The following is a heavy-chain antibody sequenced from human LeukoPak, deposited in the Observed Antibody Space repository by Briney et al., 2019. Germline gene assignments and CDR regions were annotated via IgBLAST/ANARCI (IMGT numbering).Heavy chain of an antibody. D-gene: IGHD1-7*01. J-gene: IGHJ2*01. CDR3: TREPDVWGTWYFDL. CDR2: INVAGDT. V-gene: IGHV3-13*01. Sequence: GGSLRLSCAASGFTLSKHDVHWVRQVPGKGLEWISAINVAGDTYYSDSVKGRFTVSRDNARNSVHLQMTSLRAGATAVYHCTREPDVWGTWYFDLWGRGTQVTVSS. CDR1: GFTLSKHD.